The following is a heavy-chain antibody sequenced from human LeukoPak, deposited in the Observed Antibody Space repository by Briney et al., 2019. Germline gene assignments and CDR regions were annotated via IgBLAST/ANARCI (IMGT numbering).Heavy chain of an antibody. J-gene: IGHJ4*02. CDR3: ARRRYSGSSQHFDY. CDR1: GFTFTNYW. CDR2: IKQDGSEK. Sequence: GGSLRLSCAASGFTFTNYWMSWVRQAPGKGLEWVANIKQDGSEKYYVDSVKGRFTISRDNAKNSLYLQMNSLRAEDTAVYYCARRRYSGSSQHFDYWGQGTLVTVSS. V-gene: IGHV3-7*01. D-gene: IGHD1-26*01.